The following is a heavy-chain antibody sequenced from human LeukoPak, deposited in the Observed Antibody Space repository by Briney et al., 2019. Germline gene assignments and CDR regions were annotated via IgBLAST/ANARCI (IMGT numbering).Heavy chain of an antibody. J-gene: IGHJ4*02. V-gene: IGHV1-2*02. CDR3: AREIGSGSFLDN. CDR1: GYTFAGYY. CDR2: INPKIGGT. Sequence: GASVKGSCKASGYTFAGYYMHWVRQAPGQGLEWMGWINPKIGGTNYAQKFQGRVTMTRDTSISTAYMELSRLRSDDAAVYYCAREIGSGSFLDNWGQGTLVTVSS. D-gene: IGHD3-10*01.